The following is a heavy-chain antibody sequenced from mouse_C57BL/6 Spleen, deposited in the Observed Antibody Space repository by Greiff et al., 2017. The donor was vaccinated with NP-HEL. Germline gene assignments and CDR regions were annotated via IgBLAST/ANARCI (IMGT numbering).Heavy chain of an antibody. Sequence: EVMLVESGGGLVKPGGSLKLSCAASGFTFSSYAMSWVRQTPEKRLEWVATISDGGSYTYYPDNVKGRFTISRDNAKNNLYLQMSHLKSEDTAMYYCARSGVYDYDGYFDVWGTGTTVTVSS. D-gene: IGHD2-4*01. CDR1: GFTFSSYA. V-gene: IGHV5-4*03. CDR2: ISDGGSYT. CDR3: ARSGVYDYDGYFDV. J-gene: IGHJ1*03.